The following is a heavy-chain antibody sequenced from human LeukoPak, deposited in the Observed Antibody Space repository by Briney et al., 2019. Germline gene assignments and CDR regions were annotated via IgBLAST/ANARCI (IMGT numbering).Heavy chain of an antibody. J-gene: IGHJ4*02. D-gene: IGHD5-12*01. Sequence: GGSLRLSCAASGFTFSSYWMSWVRQAPGTGLEWVANIKKDGSEKYYVDSVKGRFTISRDNAKNSLYLQMSSLRAEDTAIYYCARGKYSGNDYHFDYWGQGTLVIVSS. CDR1: GFTFSSYW. CDR2: IKKDGSEK. V-gene: IGHV3-7*03. CDR3: ARGKYSGNDYHFDY.